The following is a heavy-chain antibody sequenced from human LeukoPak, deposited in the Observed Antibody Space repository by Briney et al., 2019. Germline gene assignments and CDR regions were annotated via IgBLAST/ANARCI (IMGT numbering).Heavy chain of an antibody. Sequence: SETLSLTCAVYGGSFSGYYWSWIRQPPGKGLEWIGEINHSGSTNYNPSLKSRVTISVDTSKNQFSLKLSSVTAADTAVYHCARERGVYCSSTSCYGGNWFDPWGQGTLVTVSS. CDR2: INHSGST. CDR3: ARERGVYCSSTSCYGGNWFDP. D-gene: IGHD2-2*01. CDR1: GGSFSGYY. J-gene: IGHJ5*02. V-gene: IGHV4-34*01.